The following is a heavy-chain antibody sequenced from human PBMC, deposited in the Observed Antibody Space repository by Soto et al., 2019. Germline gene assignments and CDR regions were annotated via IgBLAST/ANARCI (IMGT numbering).Heavy chain of an antibody. Sequence: SSVKVSCKASGGTFSSYAISWVRQAPGQGLEWMGGIIPIFGTANYAQKIQGRVTITADESTSTAYMELSSLRSEDTAVYYCARSEVACSGGSCYHRYAFDIWG. CDR1: GGTFSSYA. CDR3: ARSEVACSGGSCYHRYAFDI. V-gene: IGHV1-69*13. CDR2: IIPIFGTA. D-gene: IGHD2-15*01. J-gene: IGHJ3*02.